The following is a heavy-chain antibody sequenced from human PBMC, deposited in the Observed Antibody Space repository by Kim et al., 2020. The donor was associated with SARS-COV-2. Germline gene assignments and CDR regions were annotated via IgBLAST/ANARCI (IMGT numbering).Heavy chain of an antibody. CDR1: GGSISSSSYY. J-gene: IGHJ5*02. CDR3: ARLPLVRGEQQSVAWFDP. V-gene: IGHV4-39*01. Sequence: SETLSLTCTVSGGSISSSSYYWGWIRQPPGKGLEWIGSIYYSGSTYYNPSLKSRVTISVDTSKNQFSLKLSSVTAADTAVYYCARLPLVRGEQQSVAWFDPWGQGTLVTVSS. CDR2: IYYSGST. D-gene: IGHD6-13*01.